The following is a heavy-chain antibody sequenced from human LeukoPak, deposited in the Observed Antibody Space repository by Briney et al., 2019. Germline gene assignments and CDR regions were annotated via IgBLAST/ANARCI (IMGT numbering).Heavy chain of an antibody. V-gene: IGHV4-31*03. J-gene: IGHJ4*02. CDR3: ARSWFGELSHFNY. D-gene: IGHD3-10*01. CDR2: IYYSGYT. Sequence: SQTLSLTCTVSGGSITSGGYYWSWIRQHPGKGLEWIGHIYYSGYTYYNPSLKSRVTMSVDTSKNQFSLKLSSVTAADTAVYYCARSWFGELSHFNYWGRGTLVRVSS. CDR1: GGSITSGGYY.